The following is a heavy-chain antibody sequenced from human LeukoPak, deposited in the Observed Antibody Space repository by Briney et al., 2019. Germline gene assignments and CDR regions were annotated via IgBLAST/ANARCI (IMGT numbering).Heavy chain of an antibody. D-gene: IGHD2-21*02. J-gene: IGHJ4*02. Sequence: PSETLSLTCTVSGGSISSGSFYWSWIRQPAEKGLEWIGRIYTSGSTNYNPSLKSRVTISVDTSKNQFSLKLSSVTAADTAVYYCARGGGTAFDYWGQGTLVTVSS. CDR1: GGSISSGSFY. CDR3: ARGGGTAFDY. V-gene: IGHV4-61*02. CDR2: IYTSGST.